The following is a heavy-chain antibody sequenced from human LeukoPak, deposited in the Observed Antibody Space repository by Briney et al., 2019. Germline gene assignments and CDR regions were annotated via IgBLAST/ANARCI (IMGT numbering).Heavy chain of an antibody. J-gene: IGHJ4*02. D-gene: IGHD3-22*01. CDR1: GFTFSSYS. Sequence: PGGSLRLSCAASGFTFSSYSMNWVRQAPGKGLEWVSSISSSSSYIYYADSVKGRFTISRDNAKNSLYLQMNSLRAVDTAVYYCARVWNYYDSSGYLPHYYFDYWGQGTLVTVSS. CDR3: ARVWNYYDSSGYLPHYYFDY. CDR2: ISSSSSYI. V-gene: IGHV3-21*01.